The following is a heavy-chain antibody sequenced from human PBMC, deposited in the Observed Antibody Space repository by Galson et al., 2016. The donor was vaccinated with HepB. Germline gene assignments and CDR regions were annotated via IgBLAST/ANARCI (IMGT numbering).Heavy chain of an antibody. Sequence: SLRLSCAVSGITFSSYAMSWVRQAPGKGPEWVSTIKSYGGSTDYADDVQGWFTISRDDSKSTLYLQMNSLRAEDTAVYYCAKEALTGGWFNYWGQGTLLTVSS. CDR2: IKSYGGST. CDR3: AKEALTGGWFNY. D-gene: IGHD6-19*01. J-gene: IGHJ4*02. CDR1: GITFSSYA. V-gene: IGHV3-23*01.